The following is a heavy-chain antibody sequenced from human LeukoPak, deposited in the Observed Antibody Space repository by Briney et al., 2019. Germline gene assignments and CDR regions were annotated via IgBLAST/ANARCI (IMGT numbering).Heavy chain of an antibody. CDR3: AKFIDYYYYYIDV. D-gene: IGHD3-16*02. V-gene: IGHV3-23*01. Sequence: GGSLRLSCAASGFTFSSYAMSWVRQAPGKGLEWVSAISGSGGSTYYADSVKGRFTISRDKSKNTLYLQMNSLRAEDTAIYYCAKFIDYYYYYIDVWGKGTTVTVSS. CDR2: ISGSGGST. CDR1: GFTFSSYA. J-gene: IGHJ6*03.